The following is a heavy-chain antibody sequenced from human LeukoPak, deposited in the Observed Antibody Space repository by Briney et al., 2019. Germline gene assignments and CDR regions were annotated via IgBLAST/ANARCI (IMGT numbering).Heavy chain of an antibody. CDR1: GFTFDDYA. Sequence: PGGSLRLSCAPSGFTFDDYAMHWVRQAPGKGLEWVSGISWNSGSIGYADSVKGRFTISRDNAKNSLYLQMNSLRAEDTALYYCAKDIDSSSWEAFDIWGQGTMVTVSS. CDR3: AKDIDSSSWEAFDI. J-gene: IGHJ3*02. CDR2: ISWNSGSI. V-gene: IGHV3-9*01. D-gene: IGHD6-13*01.